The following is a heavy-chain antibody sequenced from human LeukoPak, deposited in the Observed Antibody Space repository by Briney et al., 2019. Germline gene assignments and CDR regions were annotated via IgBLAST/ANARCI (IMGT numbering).Heavy chain of an antibody. J-gene: IGHJ5*02. CDR1: GGSISSSSYY. CDR3: ARFPVVVTAIDDHRAHNWFDP. CDR2: IYYSGST. V-gene: IGHV4-39*07. Sequence: PSETLSLTCTVSGGSISSSSYYWGWIRQPPGKGLEWIGSIYYSGSTYYNPSLKSRVTISVDTFKNQFSLKLSSVTAADTAVYYCARFPVVVTAIDDHRAHNWFDPWGQGTLVTVSS. D-gene: IGHD2-21*02.